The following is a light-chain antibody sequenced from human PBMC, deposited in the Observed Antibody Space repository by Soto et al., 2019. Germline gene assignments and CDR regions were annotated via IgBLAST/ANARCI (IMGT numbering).Light chain of an antibody. V-gene: IGKV1-39*01. CDR3: QQSYSTPRT. Sequence: DIQMTQSPSTLSAIVGDRVTIPCRASQSMSSYLNWYQQKPGNAPKLLIYAASSLQSGVPSRFSVSGSGTDFTLTISSLQPEDFATYYCQQSYSTPRTFGQGTKVDIK. J-gene: IGKJ1*01. CDR1: QSMSSY. CDR2: AAS.